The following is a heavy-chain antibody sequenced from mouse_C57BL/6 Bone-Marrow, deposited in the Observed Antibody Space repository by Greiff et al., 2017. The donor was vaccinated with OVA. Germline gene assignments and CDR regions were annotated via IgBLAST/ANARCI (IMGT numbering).Heavy chain of an antibody. CDR1: GYSITSGYY. Sequence: DVKLVESGPGLVKPSQSLSLTCSVTGYSITSGYYWNWIRQFPGNKLEWMGYISYDGSNNYNPSLKNRISITRDTSKNQFFLKLNSVTTEDTATYYCARGRVLNYFDYWGQGTTLTVSS. CDR2: ISYDGSN. J-gene: IGHJ2*01. D-gene: IGHD2-14*01. CDR3: ARGRVLNYFDY. V-gene: IGHV3-6*01.